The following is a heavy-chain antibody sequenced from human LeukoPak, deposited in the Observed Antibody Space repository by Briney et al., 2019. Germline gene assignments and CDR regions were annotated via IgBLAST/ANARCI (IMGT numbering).Heavy chain of an antibody. V-gene: IGHV1-2*02. CDR1: GYSFTGYY. D-gene: IGHD2-2*01. Sequence: GASVKVSCKASGYSFTGYYMHWVRQAPGQGLEWMGWINPNSGGTKYAQKFQGRVTMTRDTSISTAYMELSRLRSDDTAVYYCARVSIVVLPAAMGAALGYWGQGTLVTVSS. J-gene: IGHJ4*02. CDR2: INPNSGGT. CDR3: ARVSIVVLPAAMGAALGY.